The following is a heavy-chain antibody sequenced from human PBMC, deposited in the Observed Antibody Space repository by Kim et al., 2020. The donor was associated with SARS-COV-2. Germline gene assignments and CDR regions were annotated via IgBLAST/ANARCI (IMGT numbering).Heavy chain of an antibody. J-gene: IGHJ6*02. D-gene: IGHD2-15*01. CDR2: INSDGSST. CDR1: GFTFSSYW. Sequence: GGSLRLSCAASGFTFSSYWMHWVRQAPGKGLVWVSRINSDGSSTSYADSVKGRFTISRDNAKNTLYLQMNSLRAEDTAVYYCARDEWYCSGGSCRASYYYGMDVWGQGTTVTVSS. V-gene: IGHV3-74*01. CDR3: ARDEWYCSGGSCRASYYYGMDV.